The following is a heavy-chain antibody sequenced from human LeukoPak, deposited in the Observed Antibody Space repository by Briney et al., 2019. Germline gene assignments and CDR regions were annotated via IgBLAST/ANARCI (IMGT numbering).Heavy chain of an antibody. Sequence: SETLSLTCAVSGGSISISSYYWAWIRQPPGKGLEWIANIYYSGSTYYNPSLKSRVTISINTSKNQFSLKLPSVTAADTAVYYCARVSGQFYFYYYMDVWGKGTTVTISS. J-gene: IGHJ6*03. CDR2: IYYSGST. CDR1: GGSISISSYY. D-gene: IGHD6-19*01. CDR3: ARVSGQFYFYYYMDV. V-gene: IGHV4-39*01.